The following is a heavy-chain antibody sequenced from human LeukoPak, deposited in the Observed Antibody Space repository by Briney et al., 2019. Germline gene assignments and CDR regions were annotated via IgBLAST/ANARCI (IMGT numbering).Heavy chain of an antibody. J-gene: IGHJ4*02. CDR1: GFTFSSYS. CDR3: ARELYYYGSGSPFDY. D-gene: IGHD3-10*01. V-gene: IGHV3-21*01. CDR2: ISSSSSYI. Sequence: PGGSLRLSCAASGFTFSSYSMNWVRQAPGKGPEWVPSISSSSSYIYYADSVKGRFTISRDNAKNSLYLQMNSLRAEDTAVYYCARELYYYGSGSPFDYWGQGTLVTVSS.